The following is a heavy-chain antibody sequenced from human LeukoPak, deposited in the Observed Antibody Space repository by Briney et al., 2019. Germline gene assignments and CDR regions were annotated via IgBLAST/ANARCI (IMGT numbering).Heavy chain of an antibody. J-gene: IGHJ4*02. Sequence: SQTPSLTCTVSGGSISSGGYYWSWIRQPPGKGLEWIGYIYYSGSTNYNPSLKSRVTISVDTSKNQFSLKLSSVTAADTAVYYCARVTVTKGPDYWGQGTLVTVSS. CDR1: GGSISSGGYY. CDR2: IYYSGST. D-gene: IGHD4-17*01. V-gene: IGHV4-61*08. CDR3: ARVTVTKGPDY.